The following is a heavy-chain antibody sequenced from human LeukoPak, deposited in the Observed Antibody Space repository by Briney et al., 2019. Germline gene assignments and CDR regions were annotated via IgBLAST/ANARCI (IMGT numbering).Heavy chain of an antibody. J-gene: IGHJ4*02. CDR1: GFTFSSYA. Sequence: GGSLRLSCAASGFTFSSYAMSWVRQAPGKGLEWVANIKQDGSEKYYMDSVKGRFTISRDNAKNSLFLQMNSLRAEDTAVYYCARGDRVGVTTGHFDYWGQGTLVTVSS. D-gene: IGHD1-26*01. CDR2: IKQDGSEK. CDR3: ARGDRVGVTTGHFDY. V-gene: IGHV3-7*03.